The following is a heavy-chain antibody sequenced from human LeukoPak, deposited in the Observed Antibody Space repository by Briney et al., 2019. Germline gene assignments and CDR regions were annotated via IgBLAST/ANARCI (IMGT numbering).Heavy chain of an antibody. CDR1: GGSFSGYY. CDR2: INHSGST. V-gene: IGHV4-34*01. Sequence: PSETLSLTCAVYGGSFSGYYWSWIRQPPGKGLEWIGEINHSGSTNYNPSLKSRVTISVDTSKNQFSLKLSSVTAADTAVYYCALTYYDYVWGSSAFDIWGQGTMVTVSS. CDR3: ALTYYDYVWGSSAFDI. J-gene: IGHJ3*02. D-gene: IGHD3-16*01.